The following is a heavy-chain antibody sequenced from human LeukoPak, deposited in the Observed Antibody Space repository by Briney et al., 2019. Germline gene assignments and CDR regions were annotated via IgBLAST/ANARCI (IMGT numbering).Heavy chain of an antibody. J-gene: IGHJ6*04. V-gene: IGHV3-9*01. Sequence: GGSLILSCEASGFSLGDYAMHWVRQIPGKGLEWVSGITWDSGTIDYAGSVRGRFTISRDNAKNSLYLQMNTLRPEDTAIYYCAKGKSIASLWYMDVWGKGTTVIVSS. CDR3: AKGKSIASLWYMDV. CDR2: ITWDSGTI. CDR1: GFSLGDYA. D-gene: IGHD2-15*01.